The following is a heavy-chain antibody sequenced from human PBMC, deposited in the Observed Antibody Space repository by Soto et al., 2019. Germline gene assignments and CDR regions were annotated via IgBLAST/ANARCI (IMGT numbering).Heavy chain of an antibody. CDR3: AGLSWIQLWSPTWIDP. CDR1: GGSISSSNYY. D-gene: IGHD5-18*01. CDR2: INHSGST. V-gene: IGHV4-39*07. J-gene: IGHJ5*02. Sequence: PSETLSLTCTVSGGSISSSNYYWSWIRQPPGKGLEWIGEINHSGSTNYNPSLKSRVTISVDTSKNQFSLKLSSVTAADTAVYYCAGLSWIQLWSPTWIDPWGQGTLVTVSS.